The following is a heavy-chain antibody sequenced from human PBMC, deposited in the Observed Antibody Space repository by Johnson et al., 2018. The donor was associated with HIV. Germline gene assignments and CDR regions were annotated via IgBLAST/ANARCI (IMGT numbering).Heavy chain of an antibody. J-gene: IGHJ3*02. CDR1: GFTFSSYA. V-gene: IGHV3-30*14. Sequence: QVQLVESGGGVVQPGRSLRLSCAASGFTFSSYAMHWVRQAPGKGLEWVAVISYDGSKKYYADSVKGRFTISSDNSKNTLYLQMNSLIAEDTAVYYCAALGANWGRGAFDIWGQGTMVTVSS. CDR2: ISYDGSKK. D-gene: IGHD7-27*01. CDR3: AALGANWGRGAFDI.